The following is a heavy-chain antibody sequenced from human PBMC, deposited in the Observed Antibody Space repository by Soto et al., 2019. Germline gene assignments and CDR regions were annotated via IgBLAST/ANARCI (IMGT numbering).Heavy chain of an antibody. V-gene: IGHV3-30*18. Sequence: GGSLRLSCAASGFTFSSYGMHWVRQAPGKGLEWVAVISYDGSNKYYADSVKGRFTISRDNSKNTLYLQMNSLRAEDTAVYYCAKDPFDYWGQGTLATVSS. CDR3: AKDPFDY. CDR2: ISYDGSNK. J-gene: IGHJ4*02. CDR1: GFTFSSYG.